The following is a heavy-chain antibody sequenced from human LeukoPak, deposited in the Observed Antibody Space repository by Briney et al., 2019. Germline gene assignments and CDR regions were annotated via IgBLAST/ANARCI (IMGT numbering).Heavy chain of an antibody. CDR1: GGTFSSYA. CDR2: IIPILGIA. D-gene: IGHD2-2*01. J-gene: IGHJ5*02. CDR3: ARGVVVVPAALGWFDP. V-gene: IGHV1-69*04. Sequence: ASVKVSCKASGGTFSSYAISWVRQAPGQGLEWMGRIIPILGIANYAQKFRGRVTITADKSTSTAYMELSSLRSEDTAVYYCARGVVVVPAALGWFDPWGQGTPVTVS.